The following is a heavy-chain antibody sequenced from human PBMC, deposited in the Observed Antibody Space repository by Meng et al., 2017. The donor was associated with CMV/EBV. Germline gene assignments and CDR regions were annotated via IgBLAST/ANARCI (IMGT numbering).Heavy chain of an antibody. CDR1: GYTVTSYG. Sequence: QVPQGQSGDEGKSPGASTKAPCKASGYTVTSYGISWVRQSPGQGLEWMGWISAYNGNTNYAQKLQGRVTMTTDTSTSTAYMELRSLRSDDTAVYYCARNYYGSGSWFDPWGQGTLVTVSS. D-gene: IGHD3-10*01. V-gene: IGHV1-18*01. CDR2: ISAYNGNT. J-gene: IGHJ5*02. CDR3: ARNYYGSGSWFDP.